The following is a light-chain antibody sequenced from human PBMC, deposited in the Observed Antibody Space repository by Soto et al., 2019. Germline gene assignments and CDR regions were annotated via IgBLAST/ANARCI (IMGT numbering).Light chain of an antibody. CDR3: MQTIQLPIT. V-gene: IGKV2D-29*01. Sequence: IMMTQSPLSLSVTPGQPASVSFKSSQSLVQSDGKTYLFWLLQKPGQPPQLLIYEVSKRFSGVPERFSGSGSGTEFTLKISRVEAEDVGVYYCMQTIQLPITFGQGTRLEIK. CDR2: EVS. CDR1: QSLVQSDGKTY. J-gene: IGKJ5*01.